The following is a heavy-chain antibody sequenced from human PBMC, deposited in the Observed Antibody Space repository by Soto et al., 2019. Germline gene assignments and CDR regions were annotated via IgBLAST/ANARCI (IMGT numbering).Heavy chain of an antibody. D-gene: IGHD5-12*01. V-gene: IGHV4-59*12. J-gene: IGHJ4*02. CDR3: AAGGGLRRYY. CDR2: IFYSGST. CDR1: GGSISSYY. Sequence: SETLSLTCTVSGGSISSYYWSWIRQPPGKGLEWIGYIFYSGSTNYNPSLKSRVTISVDRSKNQFSLKLSSVTAADTAVYYCAAGGGLRRYYWGQGTLVTVSS.